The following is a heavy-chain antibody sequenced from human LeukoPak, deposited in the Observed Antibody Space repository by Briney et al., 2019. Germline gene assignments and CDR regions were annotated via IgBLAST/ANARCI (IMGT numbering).Heavy chain of an antibody. V-gene: IGHV3-20*01. CDR3: ARDMTSGAGTTSIDY. J-gene: IGHJ4*02. D-gene: IGHD1-7*01. CDR1: GFTFDDYG. CDR2: INWNGGST. Sequence: PGGSLRLSCAASGFTFDDYGMSWVRQAPGKGLEWVSGINWNGGSTGYADSVKGRFTISRDNAKNSLYLQMNSLRAEDTALYHCARDMTSGAGTTSIDYWGQGTLVTVSS.